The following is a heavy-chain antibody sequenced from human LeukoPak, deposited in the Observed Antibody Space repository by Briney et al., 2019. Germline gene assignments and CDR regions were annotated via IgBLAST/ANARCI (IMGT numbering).Heavy chain of an antibody. CDR3: ARALERYYYDSSGYYAHFDY. J-gene: IGHJ4*02. V-gene: IGHV4-31*03. Sequence: PSETLSLTCTVSGGSISSGNCYWSWIRQHPGKGLEWIGYIYYSGSTHYNPSLKSRVTISGDTSKNQSSLKLRSVTAADTAVYYCARALERYYYDSSGYYAHFDYWGQGTLVTVSS. D-gene: IGHD3-22*01. CDR2: IYYSGST. CDR1: GGSISSGNCY.